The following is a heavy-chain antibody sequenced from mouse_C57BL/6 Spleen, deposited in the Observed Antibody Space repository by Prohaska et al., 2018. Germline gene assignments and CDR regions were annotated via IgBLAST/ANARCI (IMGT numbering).Heavy chain of an antibody. CDR3: ARLDGRNY. CDR1: GFTFSSYG. CDR2: ISSGGSYT. V-gene: IGHV5-6*01. D-gene: IGHD2-3*01. Sequence: GFTFSSYGMSWVRQTPDKRLEWVATISSGGSYTYYPDSVKGRFTISRDNAKNTLYLQMSSLKSEDTAMYYCARLDGRNYWGQGTTLTVYS. J-gene: IGHJ2*01.